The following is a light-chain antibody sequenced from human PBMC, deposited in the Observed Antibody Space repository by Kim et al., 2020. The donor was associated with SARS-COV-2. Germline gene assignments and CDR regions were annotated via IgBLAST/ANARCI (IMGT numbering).Light chain of an antibody. V-gene: IGLV1-51*01. CDR2: DNN. CDR3: GTWDSSLSAGNV. Sequence: QKVTNSCSGSSSNIANNYVSWYQQLPGTAPKLLIYDNNKRPSGIPDRFSGSKSGTSATLGITGLQTGDEADYYCGTWDSSLSAGNVFGTGTKVTVL. J-gene: IGLJ1*01. CDR1: SSNIANNY.